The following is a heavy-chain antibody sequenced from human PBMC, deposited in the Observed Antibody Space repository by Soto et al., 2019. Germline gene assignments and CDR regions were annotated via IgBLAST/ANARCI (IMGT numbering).Heavy chain of an antibody. D-gene: IGHD3-3*01. CDR1: GGSISSSSYY. V-gene: IGHV4-39*01. Sequence: QLQLQESGPGLVKPSETLSLTCTVSGGSISSSSYYWGWIRQPPGKGLEWIASISYSGSTYYNPSLWSVVTISVDMSKNRCSLKLRSETNAGAAVYYCATRGAVFGWSLCYSEHWGRGTLV. CDR3: ATRGAVFGWSLCYSEH. J-gene: IGHJ2*01. CDR2: ISYSGST.